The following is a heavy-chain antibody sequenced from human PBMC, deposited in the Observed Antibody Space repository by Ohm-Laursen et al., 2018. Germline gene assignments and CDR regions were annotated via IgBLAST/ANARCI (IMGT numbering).Heavy chain of an antibody. V-gene: IGHV3-9*01. J-gene: IGHJ3*02. CDR2: ISWNSGSI. CDR3: AKDISVGADDGLDI. Sequence: SLRLSCAASGFTFSSYGMHWVRQAPGKGLEWVSGISWNSGSIGYADSVKGRFTISRDNAKNSLYLQMNSLRPEDTALYYCAKDISVGADDGLDIWGQGTMITVSS. D-gene: IGHD1-26*01. CDR1: GFTFSSYG.